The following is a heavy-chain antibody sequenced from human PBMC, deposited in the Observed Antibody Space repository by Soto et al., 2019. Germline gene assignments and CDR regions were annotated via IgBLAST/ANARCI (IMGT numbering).Heavy chain of an antibody. CDR3: AREYYDFWSGLESHP. CDR1: GYTFTSYD. CDR2: MNPNSGNT. D-gene: IGHD3-3*01. V-gene: IGHV1-8*01. J-gene: IGHJ5*02. Sequence: GASVKVSCKASGYTFTSYDMNWVRQATGQGLEWMGWMNPNSGNTGYAQKFQGRVTMTRNTSISTAYMELSSLRSEDTAVYYCAREYYDFWSGLESHPWGQGTLLTVSS.